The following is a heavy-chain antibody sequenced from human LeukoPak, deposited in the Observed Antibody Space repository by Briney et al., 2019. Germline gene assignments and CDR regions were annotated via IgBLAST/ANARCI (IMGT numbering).Heavy chain of an antibody. J-gene: IGHJ4*02. V-gene: IGHV1-69*04. D-gene: IGHD1-26*01. CDR3: ARDRGVGAITFMVYYFDY. CDR1: GGTFSSYA. CDR2: IIPIFGIA. Sequence: ASVKVSCKASGGTFSSYAISWVRQAPGQGLEWMGRIIPIFGIANYAQKFQGRVTITADKSTSTAYMELSSLRSEDTDVYYCARDRGVGAITFMVYYFDYWGQGTLVTVSS.